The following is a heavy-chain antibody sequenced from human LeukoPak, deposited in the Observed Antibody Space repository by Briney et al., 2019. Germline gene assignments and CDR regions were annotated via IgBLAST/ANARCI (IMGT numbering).Heavy chain of an antibody. CDR2: IKQDGSEK. D-gene: IGHD6-13*01. CDR3: ARWYAFSSNLDLKGMDV. Sequence: PSETLSLTCVVSGGSISSSNWWSWVRQAPGKGLEWVANIKQDGSEKYYVDSMKGRFTISRDNAKNSLYLQMNSLRAEDTAVYYCARWYAFSSNLDLKGMDVWGQGTTVTVSS. CDR1: GGSISSSNW. J-gene: IGHJ6*02. V-gene: IGHV3-7*01.